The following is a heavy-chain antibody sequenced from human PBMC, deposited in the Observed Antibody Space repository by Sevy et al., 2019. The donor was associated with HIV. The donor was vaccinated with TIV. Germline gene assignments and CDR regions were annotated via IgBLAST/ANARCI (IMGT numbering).Heavy chain of an antibody. CDR1: GFTFSSYA. Sequence: GGSLRLSCAASGFTFSSYAMHWVRQAPGKGLEWVAVISYDGRNKYYADSVKGRFTISRDNSKNTLYLQMNSLRAEDTAVYYCARGHYYYYYMDVWGKGTTVTVSS. J-gene: IGHJ6*03. V-gene: IGHV3-30*04. CDR3: ARGHYYYYYMDV. CDR2: ISYDGRNK.